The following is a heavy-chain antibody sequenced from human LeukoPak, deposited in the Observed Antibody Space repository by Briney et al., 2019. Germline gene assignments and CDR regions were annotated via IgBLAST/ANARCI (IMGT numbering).Heavy chain of an antibody. Sequence: ASVQVSFKASGYPFTSYGISWVRRAPGQGLEWMGWISAYNGNTNYAQKLQGRVTMTTDTSTSTAYMELRSLRSDDTAVYYCARKFPRRYCSSTSCLEGNWFDPWGQGTLVTVSS. D-gene: IGHD2-2*01. CDR3: ARKFPRRYCSSTSCLEGNWFDP. CDR1: GYPFTSYG. J-gene: IGHJ5*02. V-gene: IGHV1-18*01. CDR2: ISAYNGNT.